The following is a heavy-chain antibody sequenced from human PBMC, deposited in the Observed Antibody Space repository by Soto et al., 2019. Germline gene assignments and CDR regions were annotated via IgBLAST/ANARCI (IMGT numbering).Heavy chain of an antibody. J-gene: IGHJ4*02. Sequence: EVQLVESGGGLIQPGGSLSLSFAASGFTVSSNSMGWVRQPPGKGLEWVSVIYSGGSTYYADSVKGRFTISRDNSKNTLYLQMNSLRAEDTAVYYCARDQAGYSSSWYSDYWGQGTLVTVSS. D-gene: IGHD6-13*01. CDR2: IYSGGST. CDR3: ARDQAGYSSSWYSDY. V-gene: IGHV3-53*01. CDR1: GFTVSSNS.